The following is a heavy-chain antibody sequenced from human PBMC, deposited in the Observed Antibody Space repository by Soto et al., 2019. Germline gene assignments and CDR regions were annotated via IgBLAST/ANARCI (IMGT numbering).Heavy chain of an antibody. V-gene: IGHV3-30-3*01. D-gene: IGHD1-26*01. CDR3: ARDSLYSRVGAKDY. CDR2: ISYVGINK. CDR1: GFTFSSYA. J-gene: IGHJ4*02. Sequence: PGGSLRLSCAASGFTFSSYAMHWVRQAPGKGLEWVAVISYVGINKYYADSVKGRFTISRDNSKNTLYLQMNSLRAEDTAVYYCARDSLYSRVGAKDYWGQGTLVTVSS.